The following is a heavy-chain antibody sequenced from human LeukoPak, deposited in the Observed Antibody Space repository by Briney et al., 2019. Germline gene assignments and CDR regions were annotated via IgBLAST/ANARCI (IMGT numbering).Heavy chain of an antibody. CDR1: GFTFSDYA. CDR2: ISWNSGSI. D-gene: IGHD2-15*01. V-gene: IGHV3-9*01. CDR3: AKDIGSFNPAFDI. Sequence: GGSLRLSCAASGFTFSDYAMHWVRQAPGKGLEWVSGISWNSGSIGYADSVKGRFTISRDNAKNSLYLQMNSLRAEDTALYYCAKDIGSFNPAFDIWGQGTMVTVSS. J-gene: IGHJ3*02.